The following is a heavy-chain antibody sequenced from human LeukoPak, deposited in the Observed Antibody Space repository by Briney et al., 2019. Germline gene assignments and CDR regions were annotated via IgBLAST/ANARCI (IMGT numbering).Heavy chain of an antibody. J-gene: IGHJ6*02. V-gene: IGHV3-30*18. CDR1: GFTFSSYG. CDR3: AKDLGYCSSTSCYSRGYYYGMDV. CDR2: ISYDGSNK. D-gene: IGHD2-2*02. Sequence: GGSLTLSCAASGFTFSSYGMHWFRQAPGKGLEWLAVISYDGSNKYYAHSLKGRLTISRDNSKNTLYLQMDSLRAEDTAVYYCAKDLGYCSSTSCYSRGYYYGMDVWGQGTTVTVSS.